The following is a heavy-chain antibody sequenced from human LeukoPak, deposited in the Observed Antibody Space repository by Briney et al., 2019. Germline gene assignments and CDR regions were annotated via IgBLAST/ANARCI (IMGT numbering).Heavy chain of an antibody. CDR2: IYYSGST. Sequence: SETLSLTCTVSGGSISIYYWSWIRQPPGKGLEWIGYIYYSGSTNYNPSLKSRVTISVDTSKNQFSLKLSSVTAADTAVYYCARDHLANLASRLFDPWGQGTLVTVSS. D-gene: IGHD5-12*01. CDR3: ARDHLANLASRLFDP. V-gene: IGHV4-59*12. CDR1: GGSISIYY. J-gene: IGHJ5*02.